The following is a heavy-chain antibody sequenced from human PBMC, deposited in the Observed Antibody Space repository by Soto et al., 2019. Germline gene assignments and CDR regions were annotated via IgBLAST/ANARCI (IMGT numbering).Heavy chain of an antibody. CDR2: ISSDGSIK. J-gene: IGHJ4*02. CDR3: ARDLGGYCSRTSCSPFDY. V-gene: IGHV3-30*03. CDR1: GFTFTRYS. Sequence: PGGSLRLSCAASGFTFTRYSMNWVRQAPGKGLEWVAVISSDGSIKYYADSVKGRFTISRDNSKNTLSLRMISLRPEDTAVYFCARDLGGYCSRTSCSPFDYWGKGTLVTVSS. D-gene: IGHD2-2*01.